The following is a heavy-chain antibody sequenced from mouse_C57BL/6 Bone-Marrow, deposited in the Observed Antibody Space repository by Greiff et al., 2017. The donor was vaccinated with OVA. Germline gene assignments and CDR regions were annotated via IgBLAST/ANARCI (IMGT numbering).Heavy chain of an antibody. V-gene: IGHV5-15*01. CDR3: ARQGWLLPYAMDY. J-gene: IGHJ4*01. Sequence: EVQLVESGGGLVQPGGSLKLSCAASGFTFSDYGMAWVRQAPRQGPEWVAFISNLAYSIYYADTVTGRFTISRENAKNTLYLEMSSLRSEDTAMYYCARQGWLLPYAMDYWGQGTLVTVSS. CDR2: ISNLAYSI. CDR1: GFTFSDYG. D-gene: IGHD2-3*01.